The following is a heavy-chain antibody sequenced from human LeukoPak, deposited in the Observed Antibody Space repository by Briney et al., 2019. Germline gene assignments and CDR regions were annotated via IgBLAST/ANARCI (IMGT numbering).Heavy chain of an antibody. CDR1: GDSVSNNIAA. V-gene: IGHV6-1*01. J-gene: IGHJ5*02. CDR2: TYYRSTWSS. D-gene: IGHD2-21*02. Sequence: SQTLSLTCVISGDSVSNNIAAWNWIRQSPSRGLEWLGRTYYRSTWSSDYGPSVKGRAYISADPSKNQFSLDLYSVTSEDTAMYFCARDNADIVVVAARGFWFDPWGQGILVTVSS. CDR3: ARDNADIVVVAARGFWFDP.